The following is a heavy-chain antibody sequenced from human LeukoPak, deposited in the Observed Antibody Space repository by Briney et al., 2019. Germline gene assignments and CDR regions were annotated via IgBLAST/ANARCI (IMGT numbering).Heavy chain of an antibody. CDR3: AREIYDILTTAIDY. J-gene: IGHJ4*02. CDR1: GASISSSRSY. Sequence: SETLSLTCTVSGASISSSRSYGAWIRQPPGKGLEWIASVSFGGDTYYNPSLKSRVTISVDTSKNMFSLRLTSVTAADTAVYYCAREIYDILTTAIDYWGQGTLVTVSS. CDR2: VSFGGDT. D-gene: IGHD3-9*01. V-gene: IGHV4-39*07.